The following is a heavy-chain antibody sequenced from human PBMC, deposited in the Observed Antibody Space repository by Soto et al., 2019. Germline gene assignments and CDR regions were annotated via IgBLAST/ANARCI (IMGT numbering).Heavy chain of an antibody. J-gene: IGHJ4*02. CDR1: VFTFSSYA. Sequence: GGSLRLSCVASVFTFSSYALSWVRQAPGKGLEWVSAISGSGGSTYYADSVKGRFTISRDNSKNTLYLQMNSLRAEDTAVYYCAKELYYGVSKYYFDYWGQGTLVTVSS. D-gene: IGHD4-17*01. CDR3: AKELYYGVSKYYFDY. CDR2: ISGSGGST. V-gene: IGHV3-23*01.